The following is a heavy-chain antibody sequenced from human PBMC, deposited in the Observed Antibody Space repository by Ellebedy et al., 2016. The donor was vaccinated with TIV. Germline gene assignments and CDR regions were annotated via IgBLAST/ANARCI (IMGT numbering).Heavy chain of an antibody. CDR2: IYRDDRT. Sequence: PGGSLRLSCAASGFIVSNKYMSWVRQAPGKGLEWVSVIYRDDRTKYADSVKGRVIISRDNSKNTLFLQMNSLRAEDTAVYYCTRDTNGDYGPGYWGQGTLVTVSS. CDR3: TRDTNGDYGPGY. D-gene: IGHD4-17*01. V-gene: IGHV3-66*01. J-gene: IGHJ4*02. CDR1: GFIVSNKY.